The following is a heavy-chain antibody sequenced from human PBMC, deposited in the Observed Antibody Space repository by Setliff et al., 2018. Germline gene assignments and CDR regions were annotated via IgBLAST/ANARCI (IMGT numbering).Heavy chain of an antibody. Sequence: GGSLRLSCAASGFTFSSYAMSWVRQAPGKGLEWVSSISGNGGTTYYADSVEGRFTISRDNFKNTLYVQMNSLGADDTAVYYCAKDGFDSSSPYYFDYWGPGARGTVS. CDR3: AKDGFDSSSPYYFDY. CDR2: ISGNGGTT. CDR1: GFTFSSYA. V-gene: IGHV3-23*01. J-gene: IGHJ4*02. D-gene: IGHD6-13*01.